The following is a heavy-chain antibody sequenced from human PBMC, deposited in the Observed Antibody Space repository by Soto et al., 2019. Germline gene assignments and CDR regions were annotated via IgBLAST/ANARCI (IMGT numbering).Heavy chain of an antibody. D-gene: IGHD3-9*01. CDR2: INWNGDTV. CDR1: GFTFNDCA. CDR3: VRDMSREILAYLFDL. V-gene: IGHV3-9*01. Sequence: EVQLVESGGGLVQPGRSLRLSCEASGFTFNDCAMHWVRQTPGKGLEWVSAINWNGDTVSYATSVRGRFTISRDNAENSLYLQMSRLRVEDTAFYYCVRDMSREILAYLFDLWGQGTLVTVSS. J-gene: IGHJ5*02.